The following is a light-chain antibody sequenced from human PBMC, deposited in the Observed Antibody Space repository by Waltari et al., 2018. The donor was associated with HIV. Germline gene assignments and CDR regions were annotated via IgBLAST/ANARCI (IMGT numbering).Light chain of an antibody. Sequence: QSVLTQPPSVSGAPGQMVTISCTGSSSNIGAGYHVNWDQQVPGTAPKLLIYGNTNRPSGVPDRFSGSKSGTSPSLAITGLQAEDESDYYCQSYDSSLTGSVFGGGTKLTVL. CDR2: GNT. CDR3: QSYDSSLTGSV. CDR1: SSNIGAGYH. J-gene: IGLJ2*01. V-gene: IGLV1-40*01.